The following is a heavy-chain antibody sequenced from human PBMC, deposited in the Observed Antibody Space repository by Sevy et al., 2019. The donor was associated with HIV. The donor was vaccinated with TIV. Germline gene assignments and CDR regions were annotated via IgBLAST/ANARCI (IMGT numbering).Heavy chain of an antibody. D-gene: IGHD3-3*01. J-gene: IGHJ4*02. CDR1: GGSISSYY. Sequence: SETLSLTCTVSGGSISSYYWSWIRQPPGKGLEWIGYIYYSGSTNYNPSLKSRVTISVDTSKNQFSLKLSSVTAADTAVYYCAREGGYYDFWSGYYTDKYYFDYWGQGTLVTVSS. CDR3: AREGGYYDFWSGYYTDKYYFDY. V-gene: IGHV4-59*01. CDR2: IYYSGST.